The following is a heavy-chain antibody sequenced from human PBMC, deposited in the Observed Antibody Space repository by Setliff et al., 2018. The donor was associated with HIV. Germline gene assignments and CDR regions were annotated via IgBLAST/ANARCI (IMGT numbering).Heavy chain of an antibody. CDR3: ARVEAKVRGATYGMDV. D-gene: IGHD3-10*01. CDR1: GYSLSSGFY. CDR2: IYNSGNS. Sequence: SETLSLTCTVSGYSLSSGFYWGWIRQPPGKGLEWIATIYNSGNSVSNPSLKSRVTISVDTSKNQFSLTLNSVTAADTAVYYCARVEAKVRGATYGMDVWGQGTTVTVSS. J-gene: IGHJ6*02. V-gene: IGHV4-38-2*02.